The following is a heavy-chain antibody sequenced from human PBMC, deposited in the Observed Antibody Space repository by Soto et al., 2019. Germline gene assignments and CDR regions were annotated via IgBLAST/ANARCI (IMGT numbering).Heavy chain of an antibody. CDR3: AREGGYCNGGGCRYFDY. Sequence: EVLLVESGGGLVKPGVSLRLSCAASGFTFSTYSMNWVRQTPGKGLEWVSSINTASYIYYADSVKGRFTISRDDAKNSLYLQMNSLRDEDTAVYYCAREGGYCNGGGCRYFDYWGQGTLVTVSS. CDR1: GFTFSTYS. D-gene: IGHD2-15*01. CDR2: INTASYI. V-gene: IGHV3-21*01. J-gene: IGHJ4*02.